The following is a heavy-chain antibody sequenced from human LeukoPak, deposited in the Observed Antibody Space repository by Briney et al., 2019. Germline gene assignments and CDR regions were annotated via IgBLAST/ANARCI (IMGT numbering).Heavy chain of an antibody. D-gene: IGHD3-10*01. Sequence: SGGSLRLSCAASGFTFSSYSMNWVRQAPGKGLEWVSSISSSSSYIYYADSVKGRFTISRDNAKNSLFLQMSSLRAEDTAVYYCARGSSGSYHTPIGYWGQGTLVTVSS. J-gene: IGHJ4*02. V-gene: IGHV3-21*01. CDR3: ARGSSGSYHTPIGY. CDR2: ISSSSSYI. CDR1: GFTFSSYS.